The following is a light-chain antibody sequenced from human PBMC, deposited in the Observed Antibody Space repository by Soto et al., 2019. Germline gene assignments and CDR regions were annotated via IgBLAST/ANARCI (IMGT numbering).Light chain of an antibody. V-gene: IGLV1-51*01. CDR1: SSNIGNNY. CDR3: LSYALRVTLV. J-gene: IGLJ2*01. CDR2: DNN. Sequence: QSVLTQPPSVSAAPGQKVTISCSGSSSNIGNNYVSWYQQLPGTAPKLLIYDNNKRPSGIPDRFSGSKSGTSATLGITGLQTGDEADYYCLSYALRVTLVFGRGTKLTVL.